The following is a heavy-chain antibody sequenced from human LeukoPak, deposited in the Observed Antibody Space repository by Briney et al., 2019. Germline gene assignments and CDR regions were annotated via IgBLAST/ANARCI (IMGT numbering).Heavy chain of an antibody. Sequence: ASVKVSCKASGYTFTDYYIHWVRQAPGQGLEWMGWINTNTGNPTYAQGFTGRFVFSLDTSVSTAYLQISSLKAEDTAVYYCARVLPVAATPLDYYYYMDVWGKGTTVTVSS. CDR1: GYTFTDYY. CDR3: ARVLPVAATPLDYYYYMDV. CDR2: INTNTGNP. J-gene: IGHJ6*03. V-gene: IGHV7-4-1*02. D-gene: IGHD2-15*01.